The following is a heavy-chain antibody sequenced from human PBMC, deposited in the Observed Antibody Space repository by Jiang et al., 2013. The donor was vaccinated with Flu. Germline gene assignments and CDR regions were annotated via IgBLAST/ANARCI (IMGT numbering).Heavy chain of an antibody. CDR2: SIPIDSDT. V-gene: IGHV5-51*01. Sequence: ISCKTSGYDFQYNWIAGGAXSPERPGVDRNKSIPIDSDTKYSPSFQDRVTISVDESIDTVFLHWSALRASDSAMYYCARVVEGHYYNGMDVWGPGTKVTVSS. CDR3: ARVVEGHYYNGMDV. CDR1: GYDFQYNW. D-gene: IGHD3-10*01. J-gene: IGHJ6*01.